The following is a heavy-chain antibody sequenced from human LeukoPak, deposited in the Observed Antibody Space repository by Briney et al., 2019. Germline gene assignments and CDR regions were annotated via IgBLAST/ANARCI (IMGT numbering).Heavy chain of an antibody. J-gene: IGHJ3*02. Sequence: ASVKVSCKASGYTFTSYAMHWVRQAPGQRLEWMGWINAGNGNTKYSQKFQGRVTITRDTSASTAYMELSSLRSEDTAVYYCAGYDYGGNSGGYDAFDIWGQGTMVTVSS. CDR1: GYTFTSYA. D-gene: IGHD4-23*01. CDR3: AGYDYGGNSGGYDAFDI. CDR2: INAGNGNT. V-gene: IGHV1-3*01.